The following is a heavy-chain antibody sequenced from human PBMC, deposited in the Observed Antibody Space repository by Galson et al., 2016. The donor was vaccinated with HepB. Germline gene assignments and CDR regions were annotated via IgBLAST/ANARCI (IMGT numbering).Heavy chain of an antibody. V-gene: IGHV4-30-2*01. D-gene: IGHD5-12*01. J-gene: IGHJ4*02. CDR2: VYQSGIP. CDR3: AGFSGHDVFDS. CDR1: NGSVSSGGYS. Sequence: LSLTCDVANGSVSSGGYSWSWIRQPPGKGLEWVGYVYQSGIPYYNPSLKSRLTISLDRSNNHFSLSLTSVTAADTAVYFCAGFSGHDVFDSWGQGALVTVSS.